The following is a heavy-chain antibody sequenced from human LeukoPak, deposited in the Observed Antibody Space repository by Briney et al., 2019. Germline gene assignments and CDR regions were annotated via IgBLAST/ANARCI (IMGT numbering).Heavy chain of an antibody. J-gene: IGHJ3*02. V-gene: IGHV1-69*05. CDR3: AREDGYNFSPYGAFDI. CDR1: GGTFSSYA. Sequence: SVKVSCKASGGTFSSYAISWVRQAPGQGLEWMGGIIPIFGTASYAQKFQGRVTITTDESTSTAYMELSSLRSEDTAVYYCAREDGYNFSPYGAFDIWGQGTMVTVSS. D-gene: IGHD5-24*01. CDR2: IIPIFGTA.